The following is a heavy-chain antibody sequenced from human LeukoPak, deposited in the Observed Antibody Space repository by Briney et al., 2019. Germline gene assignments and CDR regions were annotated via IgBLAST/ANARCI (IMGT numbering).Heavy chain of an antibody. Sequence: SETLSLTCTVSGGSISSYYWSWIRQPAGKGLEWIGRVYTSGSINYNPSLKSRVTMSVDTSKNQFSLKLNSVTAADTAVYYCARGSYLRYFDWLLPTWGQGILVTVSS. CDR2: VYTSGSI. V-gene: IGHV4-4*07. D-gene: IGHD3-9*01. CDR3: ARGSYLRYFDWLLPT. CDR1: GGSISSYY. J-gene: IGHJ5*02.